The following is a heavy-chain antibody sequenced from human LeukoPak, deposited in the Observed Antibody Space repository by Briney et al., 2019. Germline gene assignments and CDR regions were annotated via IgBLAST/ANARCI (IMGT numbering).Heavy chain of an antibody. CDR1: GFTFSSST. Sequence: GGSLRLSCAASGFTFSSSTMHWVRQAPGKGLEYVSAISNNGGSTYYANSVKGRSTISRDNSKNTLYLQMGSLRAEDMAVYYCARAENSGYYSYWDQGTLVTVSS. J-gene: IGHJ4*02. CDR2: ISNNGGST. D-gene: IGHD1-26*01. CDR3: ARAENSGYYSY. V-gene: IGHV3-64*01.